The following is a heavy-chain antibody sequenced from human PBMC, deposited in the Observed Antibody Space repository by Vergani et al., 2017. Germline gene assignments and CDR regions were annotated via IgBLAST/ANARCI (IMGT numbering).Heavy chain of an antibody. Sequence: QVQLVQSGAEVKKPGASVKVSCKASGYTFSTYGISWVRQAPGQGLEWMGWISAYNGNTNYPEKFQGRLTMTTDTSTRTAYMELRSLRSDDTAVYYCARVQLQGHSSTWFGNWFDPWGQGTLVTVSS. V-gene: IGHV1-18*01. CDR3: ARVQLQGHSSTWFGNWFDP. D-gene: IGHD6-13*01. CDR1: GYTFSTYG. CDR2: ISAYNGNT. J-gene: IGHJ5*02.